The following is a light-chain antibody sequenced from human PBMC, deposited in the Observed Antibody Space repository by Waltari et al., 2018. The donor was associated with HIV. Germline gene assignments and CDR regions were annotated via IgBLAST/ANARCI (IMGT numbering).Light chain of an antibody. J-gene: IGKJ5*01. CDR1: QRLLYTSKNKNY. CDR3: QQYYSAPLT. Sequence: DIVMTQSPDSLALSLGERATLHCKSSQRLLYTSKNKNYVYLAWYQQKPGQPPKLLIYWASTREFGVPDRFSGSGSGTDFTLTISSLQAEDVAVYYCQQYYSAPLTFGQGTRLEIK. V-gene: IGKV4-1*01. CDR2: WAS.